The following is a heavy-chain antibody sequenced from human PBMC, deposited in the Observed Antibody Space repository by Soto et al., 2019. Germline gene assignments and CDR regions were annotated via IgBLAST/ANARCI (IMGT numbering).Heavy chain of an antibody. J-gene: IGHJ6*03. CDR3: ARRFGYSSSYNSYYLDV. Sequence: QVQLVQSGGEVKKPGASVKVSCKASGYTFSSYGISWVRQAPGQGLEWMGWISVYNGNTNYAEKFQGRVTTTTDTSTSTAYMELGSLTSDDTAVYYCARRFGYSSSYNSYYLDVWGKGTTVTVSS. D-gene: IGHD6-13*01. CDR2: ISVYNGNT. V-gene: IGHV1-18*01. CDR1: GYTFSSYG.